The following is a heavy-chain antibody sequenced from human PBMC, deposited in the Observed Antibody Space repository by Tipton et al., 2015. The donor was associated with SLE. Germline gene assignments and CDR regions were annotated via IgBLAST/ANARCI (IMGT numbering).Heavy chain of an antibody. Sequence: TLSLTCSVSRASTSDFYWSWIRQPPGKGLEWIGFIYATDKTRYSPSLSSRAVISVDPSKNQVSLKLTSVTAADTGTYYCASLPEHWGQGTLVAVSS. V-gene: IGHV4-4*09. J-gene: IGHJ4*02. CDR1: RASTSDFY. CDR3: ASLPEH. CDR2: IYATDKT.